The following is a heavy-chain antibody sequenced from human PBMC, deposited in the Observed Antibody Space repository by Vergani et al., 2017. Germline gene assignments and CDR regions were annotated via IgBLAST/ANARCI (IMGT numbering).Heavy chain of an antibody. V-gene: IGHV3-73*02. D-gene: IGHD5-24*01. CDR3: TSVVEMATLYYFDY. J-gene: IGHJ4*02. Sequence: EVQLVESGGGLVQPGGSLKLSCAASGFTFSGSAMHWVRQASGKGLEWVGRIRSKANSYATAYAASVKGRFTISRDDSKNTAYLQMNSLKTEDTAVYYCTSVVEMATLYYFDYWGQGTLVTVSS. CDR2: IRSKANSYAT. CDR1: GFTFSGSA.